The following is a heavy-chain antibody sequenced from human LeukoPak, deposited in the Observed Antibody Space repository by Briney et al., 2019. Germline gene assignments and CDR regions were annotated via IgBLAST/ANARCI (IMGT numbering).Heavy chain of an antibody. CDR3: ARPGIAVAGEFFDY. J-gene: IGHJ4*02. Sequence: AGGSLRLSCAASGFTFSSCSMNWVRQAPGKGLEWVSFIRSSSSYIYYADSVKGRFTISRDNAKNSLYLQMNSLRAEDTAVYYCARPGIAVAGEFFDYWGQGTLVTVSS. V-gene: IGHV3-21*01. CDR1: GFTFSSCS. D-gene: IGHD6-19*01. CDR2: IRSSSSYI.